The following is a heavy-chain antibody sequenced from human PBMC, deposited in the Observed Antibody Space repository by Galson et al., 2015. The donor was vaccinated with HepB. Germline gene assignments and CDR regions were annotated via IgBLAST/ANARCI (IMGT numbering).Heavy chain of an antibody. V-gene: IGHV3-23*01. CDR1: GFTFSSYA. CDR3: ASGPSYYYGMDV. Sequence: SLRLSCAASGFTFSSYAMSWVRQAPGKGLEWVSAVSGSGGSTYYADSVKGRFTISRDNSKNTLYLQMNSLTAEDTAVYYCASGPSYYYGMDVWGQGTTVTVSS. D-gene: IGHD5-12*01. CDR2: VSGSGGST. J-gene: IGHJ6*02.